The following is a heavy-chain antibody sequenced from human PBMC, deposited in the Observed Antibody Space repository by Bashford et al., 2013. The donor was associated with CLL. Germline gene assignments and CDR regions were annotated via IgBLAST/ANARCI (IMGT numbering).Heavy chain of an antibody. CDR2: VYSSGNT. V-gene: IGHV4-4*07. J-gene: IGHJ4*02. CDR1: GGSISGYY. D-gene: IGHD5-18*01. Sequence: SETLSLTCSVSGGSISGYYWSWIRQPAGKGLEWIGRVYSSGNTNYNPSLSSRITVSVDTSKNQFSLKLNSVVAADTAVYFCARQFLEYSYGLDYWGQGTLVTVSS. CDR3: ARQFLEYSYGLDY.